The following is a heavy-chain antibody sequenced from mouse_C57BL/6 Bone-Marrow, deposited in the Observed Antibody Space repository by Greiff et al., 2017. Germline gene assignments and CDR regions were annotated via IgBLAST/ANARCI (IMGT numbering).Heavy chain of an antibody. J-gene: IGHJ2*01. D-gene: IGHD2-5*01. V-gene: IGHV1-50*01. Sequence: QVQLKQPGAELVKPGASVKLSCKASGYTFTSYWMQWVKQRPGQGLEWIGEIDPSDSYANYNQKFKGKATLTVDTSSSTAYMQLSSLTSEDSAVYYWARSNYDYWGQGTTLTVSS. CDR1: GYTFTSYW. CDR3: ARSNYDY. CDR2: IDPSDSYA.